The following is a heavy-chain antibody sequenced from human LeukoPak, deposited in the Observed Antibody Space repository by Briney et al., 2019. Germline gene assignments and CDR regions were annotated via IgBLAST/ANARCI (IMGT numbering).Heavy chain of an antibody. D-gene: IGHD2-15*01. CDR1: GFTFSSYA. CDR3: ARDFVGYCSGGSCYNAFDT. J-gene: IGHJ3*02. Sequence: PGGSLRLSCAASGFTFSSYAMHWVRQDPGKGLEYVSTISSNGGSTYYANSVKGRFTISRDNSKNMLFLQMGSLRAEDMAVYYCARDFVGYCSGGSCYNAFDTWGQGTMVTVSS. CDR2: ISSNGGST. V-gene: IGHV3-64*01.